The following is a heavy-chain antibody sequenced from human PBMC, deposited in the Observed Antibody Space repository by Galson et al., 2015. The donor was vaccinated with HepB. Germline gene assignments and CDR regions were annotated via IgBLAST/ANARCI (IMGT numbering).Heavy chain of an antibody. CDR1: GFTFDDYA. V-gene: IGHV3-9*01. CDR2: ISWNSGSI. J-gene: IGHJ6*02. D-gene: IGHD6-13*01. Sequence: SLRLSCAASGFTFDDYAMHWVRQAPGKGLEWVSGISWNSGSIGYADSVKGRFTISRDNAKNSLYLQMNSLRAEDTALYYCAKDQSAAAGTDNYGRDVWGQGTTVTVSS. CDR3: AKDQSAAAGTDNYGRDV.